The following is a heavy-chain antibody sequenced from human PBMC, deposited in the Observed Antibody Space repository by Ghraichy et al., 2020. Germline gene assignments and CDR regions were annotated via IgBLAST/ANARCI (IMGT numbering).Heavy chain of an antibody. CDR3: ARELGNWFDP. D-gene: IGHD3-16*01. V-gene: IGHV4-59*01. CDR1: GGSISSNY. Sequence: SEPLSLTCTVSGGSISSNYWSWIRQPPGKGLEWIGNFYYRGSTNYNPSLKSRVTMSVDTSKNQFSLKLRSVAAADTAVYYCARELGNWFDPWGQGTLVTVSS. CDR2: FYYRGST. J-gene: IGHJ5*02.